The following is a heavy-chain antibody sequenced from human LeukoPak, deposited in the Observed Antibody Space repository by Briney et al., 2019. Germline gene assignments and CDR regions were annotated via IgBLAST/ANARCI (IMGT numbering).Heavy chain of an antibody. CDR3: ARRTNYYDSSGYLDY. V-gene: IGHV4-4*02. Sequence: SGTLSLTCAVSGGSISSSNWWSWVRQPPGKGLEWIGEIYHSGSTNYNPSLKSRVTISVDKSKNQFSLKLSSVTAADTAVYYCARRTNYYDSSGYLDYWGQGTLVTVSS. CDR1: GGSISSSNW. D-gene: IGHD3-22*01. J-gene: IGHJ4*02. CDR2: IYHSGST.